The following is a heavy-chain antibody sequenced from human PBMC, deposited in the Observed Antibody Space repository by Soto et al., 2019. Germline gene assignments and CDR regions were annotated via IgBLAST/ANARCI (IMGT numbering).Heavy chain of an antibody. CDR2: ISSSSSTI. CDR3: ARGPRGYDILTGYYVDY. D-gene: IGHD3-9*01. J-gene: IGHJ4*02. Sequence: GGSLRLACAASGFTFSSYSMNWVRQAPGKGRELVSYISSSSSTIYYADSVKGRFTISRDNAKNSLYLQMNSLRAEDTAVYYCARGPRGYDILTGYYVDYWGQGTLVTVSS. CDR1: GFTFSSYS. V-gene: IGHV3-48*01.